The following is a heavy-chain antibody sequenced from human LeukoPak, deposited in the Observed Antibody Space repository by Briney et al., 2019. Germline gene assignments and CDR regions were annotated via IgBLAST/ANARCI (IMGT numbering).Heavy chain of an antibody. V-gene: IGHV1-69*13. Sequence: GASVKVSCKASGGTFSSYAISWVRQAPGQGLEWMGGIIPIFGTANYAQKFQGRVTITADESMSTAYMELSSLRSEDTAVYYCARGSYSSGWYPIFRFDYWGQGTLVTVSS. D-gene: IGHD6-19*01. CDR1: GGTFSSYA. J-gene: IGHJ4*02. CDR3: ARGSYSSGWYPIFRFDY. CDR2: IIPIFGTA.